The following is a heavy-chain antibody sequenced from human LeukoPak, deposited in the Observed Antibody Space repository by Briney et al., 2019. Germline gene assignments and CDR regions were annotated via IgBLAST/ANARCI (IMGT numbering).Heavy chain of an antibody. CDR3: VRELSGGRPGRFDY. V-gene: IGHV4-59*12. Sequence: PSETLSLTCIVSGGSLSGYYWSWIRQSPGKGLEWIGYINYSGTAYYDPSLTSRFTISLDTSKNHFSLVLTSVTAADSAVYYCVRELSGGRPGRFDYWGQGKVVTVSS. CDR2: INYSGTA. J-gene: IGHJ4*01. D-gene: IGHD2-15*01. CDR1: GGSLSGYY.